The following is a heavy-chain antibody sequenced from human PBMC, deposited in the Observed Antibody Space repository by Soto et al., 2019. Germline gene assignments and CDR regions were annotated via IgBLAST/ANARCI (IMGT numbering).Heavy chain of an antibody. V-gene: IGHV1-69*06. CDR2: IIPIFGTA. Sequence: SVKVSCKASGGTFSSYAISWVRQAPGQGLEWMGGIIPIFGTANYAQKFQGRVTITADKSTSTAYMELSSLRSEDTAVYYCARKIFGQWLEQDYYGMDVWGQGTTVTVSS. D-gene: IGHD6-19*01. J-gene: IGHJ6*02. CDR3: ARKIFGQWLEQDYYGMDV. CDR1: GGTFSSYA.